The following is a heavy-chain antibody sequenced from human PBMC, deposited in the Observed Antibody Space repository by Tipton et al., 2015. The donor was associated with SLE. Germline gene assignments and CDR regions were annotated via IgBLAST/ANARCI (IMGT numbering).Heavy chain of an antibody. CDR3: ARGWRPGTGYYYYYYMDV. D-gene: IGHD3/OR15-3a*01. CDR2: IYYSGST. Sequence: TLSLTCTVSGGSISSSSYYWSWIRQPPGKGLEWIGYIYYSGSTNYNPSLKSRVTISVDTSKNQFSLKLSSVTAADTAVYYCARGWRPGTGYYYYYYMDVWGKGTTVTVSS. CDR1: GGSISSSSYY. J-gene: IGHJ6*03. V-gene: IGHV4-61*05.